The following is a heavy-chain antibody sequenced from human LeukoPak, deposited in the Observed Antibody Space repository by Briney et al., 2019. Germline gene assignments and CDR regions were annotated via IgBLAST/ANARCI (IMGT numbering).Heavy chain of an antibody. V-gene: IGHV4-34*01. J-gene: IGHJ3*02. D-gene: IGHD6-13*01. CDR3: ARGIAAAGTGNAFDI. CDR2: INHSGST. Sequence: SETLSLTCAVYGGSFSGYYWSWIRQPPGKGLEWIGEINHSGSTNYNPSLKSRVTISVDTSKNQFSLKLSSVTAADTAVYYCARGIAAAGTGNAFDIWGQGTMVTVSS. CDR1: GGSFSGYY.